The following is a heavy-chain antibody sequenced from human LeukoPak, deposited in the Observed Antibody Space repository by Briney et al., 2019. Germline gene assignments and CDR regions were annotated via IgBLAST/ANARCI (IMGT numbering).Heavy chain of an antibody. D-gene: IGHD4-17*01. J-gene: IGHJ4*02. CDR1: GFTVSSNY. CDR2: IYANGDA. V-gene: IGHV3-66*01. CDR3: PSAYYGDYGGY. Sequence: GGSLRLSCAASGFTVSSNYMSWVRQAPGKGLEWVSVIYANGDAYYADSLQGRFTISRDNSKNTVYLQMNSLRADDTSVYYFPSAYYGDYGGYWGQGTLVTVSS.